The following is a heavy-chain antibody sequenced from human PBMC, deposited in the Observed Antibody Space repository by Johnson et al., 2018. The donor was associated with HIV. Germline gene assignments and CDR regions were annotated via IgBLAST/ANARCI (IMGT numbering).Heavy chain of an antibody. Sequence: QVPLMESGGGLVQPGRSLRLSCTASGFTFSDYYMNWIRQAPGKGLEWVSYISSSGGTIYNADSVKGRFTISRNNAKNSLYLQMDGLRAEDTAVYYCAREVHGYAFDIWGQGTMVTVSS. CDR3: AREVHGYAFDI. D-gene: IGHD1-1*01. CDR2: ISSSGGTI. CDR1: GFTFSDYY. J-gene: IGHJ3*02. V-gene: IGHV3-11*04.